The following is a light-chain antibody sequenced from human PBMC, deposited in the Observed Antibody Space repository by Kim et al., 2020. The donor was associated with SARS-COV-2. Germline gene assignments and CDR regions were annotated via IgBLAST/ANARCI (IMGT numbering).Light chain of an antibody. J-gene: IGKJ1*01. V-gene: IGKV3-11*01. CDR1: QSVSSY. Sequence: LSLAPGERATLSCRASQSVSSYLAWYQQKPGQAPRLLIYDASNRAAGIPARFSGSGSGTDFTLTISSLEPEDFAVYYCQQRSTWTFGQGTKVDIK. CDR3: QQRSTWT. CDR2: DAS.